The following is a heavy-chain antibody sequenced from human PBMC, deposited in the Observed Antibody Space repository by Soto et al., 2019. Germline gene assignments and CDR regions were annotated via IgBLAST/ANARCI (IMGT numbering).Heavy chain of an antibody. CDR1: GLSITDSEMG. V-gene: IGHV2-26*01. CDR2: IDSSGEK. Sequence: QVTLKESGPVLVNPTETLTLRCTVSGLSITDSEMGVSWIRQPPGQPLGWLAHIDSSGEKSYRTFVKSRLAISKDTSKSQIVLTMTNMDPADTATYYCARRHLAVAVSPWFDPWGQGIPVTVSS. D-gene: IGHD6-19*01. J-gene: IGHJ5*02. CDR3: ARRHLAVAVSPWFDP.